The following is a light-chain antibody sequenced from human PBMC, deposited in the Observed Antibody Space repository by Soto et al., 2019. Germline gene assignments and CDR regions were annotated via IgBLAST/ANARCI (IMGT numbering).Light chain of an antibody. CDR2: DAS. J-gene: IGKJ4*01. Sequence: EFVLTQSPGTLSLSPGERATLSCRASQTVRNNYLAWYQQKPGQAPRLLIYDASSRATGIPDRFSGGGSGTDFTLTISRLEPEDFAVYYCQQYSDWPPLTFGGGTKVEIK. V-gene: IGKV3-20*01. CDR1: QTVRNNY. CDR3: QQYSDWPPLT.